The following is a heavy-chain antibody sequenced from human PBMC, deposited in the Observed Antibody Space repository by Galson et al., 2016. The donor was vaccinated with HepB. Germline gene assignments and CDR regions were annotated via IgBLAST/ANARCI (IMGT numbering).Heavy chain of an antibody. V-gene: IGHV4-4*02. D-gene: IGHD5-12*01. Sequence: SETLSLTCAVSGDSISSDNCWSWVRQFPGKGLEWIGEIFHRGSANYHPSLGSRVTISVDKSKNQFSLKMSSMTAADTAVYFCARAPNIVTSKFDYWGQGILVTVSS. CDR3: ARAPNIVTSKFDY. J-gene: IGHJ4*02. CDR2: IFHRGSA. CDR1: GDSISSDNC.